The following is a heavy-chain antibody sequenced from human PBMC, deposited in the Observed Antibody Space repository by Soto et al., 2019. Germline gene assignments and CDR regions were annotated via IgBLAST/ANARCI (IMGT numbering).Heavy chain of an antibody. Sequence: EVQLLESGGGLVQPGGSLRLSCAASGFIFSSYGMSWVRQAPGKGLAWVSGISGSGGTKYYADSVKGRFTISRDNSKNTLYLQMNSLRGEDTAVYYCAKDTRIRLGDLSFDAFDSWGQGTLVTVSS. CDR3: AKDTRIRLGDLSFDAFDS. CDR1: GFIFSSYG. D-gene: IGHD3-16*02. J-gene: IGHJ4*02. CDR2: ISGSGGTK. V-gene: IGHV3-23*01.